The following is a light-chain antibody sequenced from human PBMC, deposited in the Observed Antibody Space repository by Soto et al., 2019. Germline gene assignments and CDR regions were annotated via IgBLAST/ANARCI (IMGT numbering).Light chain of an antibody. Sequence: QSVLTQPASVSGPPGQSITISCTGTSSDVGSNNYVSWYQQHPGKPPKLMIYGVSDRPSGVSNRFSASKSANKASLTSSGLQAEEEADYYCSSYTSSSTILFGGGTKVTVL. CDR1: SSDVGSNNY. CDR2: GVS. J-gene: IGLJ2*01. V-gene: IGLV2-14*01. CDR3: SSYTSSSTIL.